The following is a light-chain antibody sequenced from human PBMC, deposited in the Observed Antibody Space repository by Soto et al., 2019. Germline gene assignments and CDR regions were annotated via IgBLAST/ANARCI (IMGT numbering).Light chain of an antibody. CDR1: QSISSY. V-gene: IGKV1-39*01. Sequence: DIQMTQSPSSLSASVGDRDTITCRASQSISSYLNWYQQKTGKAPKLLNSAASSLQSGVPSRFSGSGSVTEFTPTISSLQPEDFATFYFQQSNSTPRLITFVPGTKVDIK. CDR2: AAS. CDR3: QQSNSTPRLIT. J-gene: IGKJ3*01.